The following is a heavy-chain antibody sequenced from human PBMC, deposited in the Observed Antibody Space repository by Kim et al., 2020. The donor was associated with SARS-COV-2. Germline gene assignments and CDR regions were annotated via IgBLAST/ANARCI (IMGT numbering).Heavy chain of an antibody. CDR3: AKITMDTRAARNWFDT. V-gene: IGHV3-30-3*01. CDR2: ISYDGSNK. D-gene: IGHD2-15*01. CDR1: GFTFSSYA. Sequence: GGSLRLSCAASGFTFSSYAMHWVRQAPGKGLEWVAVISYDGSNKYYADSVKGRFTISRDNSKNTLYLQMNSLRAEDTAVYYCAKITMDTRAARNWFDTWG. J-gene: IGHJ5*01.